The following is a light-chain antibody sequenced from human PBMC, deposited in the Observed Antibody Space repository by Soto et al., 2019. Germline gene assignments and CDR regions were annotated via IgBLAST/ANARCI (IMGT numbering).Light chain of an antibody. CDR3: QQYDKWPSFT. V-gene: IGKV3-15*01. Sequence: EIVMTQSPATLSVSPGERATFSCRASQSVNSNLAWYQQKPGQAPRLLIYRASTRATGIPPRFSGSGSGTAFPLTISSLQSEDFAVYYCQQYDKWPSFTFGPGTKVGIK. CDR2: RAS. J-gene: IGKJ3*01. CDR1: QSVNSN.